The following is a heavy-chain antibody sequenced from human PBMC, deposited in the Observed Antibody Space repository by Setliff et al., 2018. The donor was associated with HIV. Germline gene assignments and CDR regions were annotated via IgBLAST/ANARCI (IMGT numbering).Heavy chain of an antibody. CDR3: ARDGYCGGDCYHDAFDI. V-gene: IGHV4-4*08. CDR1: GGSISSYY. CDR2: IYTSGST. Sequence: SETLSLTCTVSGGSISSYYWSWTRQPPGKGLEWIGYIYTSGSTNYNPSLKSRVTISVDTSKNQFSLKLSSVTAADTAVYYCARDGYCGGDCYHDAFDIWGQGTMVTVSS. J-gene: IGHJ3*02. D-gene: IGHD2-21*02.